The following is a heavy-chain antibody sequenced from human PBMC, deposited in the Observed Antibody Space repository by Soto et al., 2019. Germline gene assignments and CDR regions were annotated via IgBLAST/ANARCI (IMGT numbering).Heavy chain of an antibody. D-gene: IGHD3-22*01. CDR3: ARDTGSVRDTMILGY. J-gene: IGHJ4*02. V-gene: IGHV1-18*01. CDR1: GYTFTSYG. CDR2: ISAYNGNT. Sequence: QVQLVQSGAEVKKPGASVKVSCKASGYTFTSYGISWVRQAPGQGLEWRGWISAYNGNTNYAQKHQGRVTMTTDTATSTAYMELRSLRSDDTAVYYCARDTGSVRDTMILGYWGQGTLVTVSS.